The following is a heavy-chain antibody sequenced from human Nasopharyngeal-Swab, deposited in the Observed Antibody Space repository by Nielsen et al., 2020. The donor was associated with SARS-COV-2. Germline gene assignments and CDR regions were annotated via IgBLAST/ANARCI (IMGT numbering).Heavy chain of an antibody. V-gene: IGHV3-7*01. D-gene: IGHD3-10*01. CDR1: GFTFRDYW. CDR2: IKQDGSEK. CDR3: ARVGGRTSPMGS. J-gene: IGHJ4*02. Sequence: GESLKISCVASGFTFRDYWMSWVRQAPAEGPEWVASIKQDGSEKNYVDSVKGRFTISRDNAKNSLFLQMDSLRTEDTAFYYCARVGGRTSPMGSWGQGTLVTVSS.